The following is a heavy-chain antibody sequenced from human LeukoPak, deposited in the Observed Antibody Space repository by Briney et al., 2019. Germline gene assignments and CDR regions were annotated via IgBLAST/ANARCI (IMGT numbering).Heavy chain of an antibody. J-gene: IGHJ5*02. Sequence: PSETLSLTCTVSGGSISPYYWSWIRQPPGKGLEWIGYVYYSGSTNYNPSLKSRVTISVDTSKNQFSLKLSSVTAADTAVYYCARDNPYCSSTSCYSEWFDPWGQGTLVTVSS. CDR2: VYYSGST. CDR3: ARDNPYCSSTSCYSEWFDP. CDR1: GGSISPYY. D-gene: IGHD2-2*02. V-gene: IGHV4-59*12.